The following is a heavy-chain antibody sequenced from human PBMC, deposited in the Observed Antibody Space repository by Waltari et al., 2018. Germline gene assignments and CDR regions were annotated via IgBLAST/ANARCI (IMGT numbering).Heavy chain of an antibody. CDR3: IKETKPGGVDV. CDR2: IYWNSDRI. V-gene: IGHV3-9*02. Sequence: EMQLVESGGDLVQPGRSLRLSCAASGFTPHDYAMHWVRQAPGRGWEGVSGIYWNSDRIDYWDSVTVRFTISRDNAKNSLYLQMNSLRPEDTAFYYCIKETKPGGVDVWGQGTTVTVTS. CDR1: GFTPHDYA. J-gene: IGHJ6*02.